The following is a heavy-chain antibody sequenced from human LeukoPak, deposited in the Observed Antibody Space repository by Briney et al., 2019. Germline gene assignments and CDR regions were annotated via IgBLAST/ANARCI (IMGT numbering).Heavy chain of an antibody. Sequence: GASVKVSCKASGYTFTSYYMHWVRQAPGQGLEWMGIINSSGGSTSYAQKFQGRVTMTRDMSTSTVYMELSSLRSEDTAVYYCARATYYYGSGSYPWYYYMDVWGKGTTVTISS. V-gene: IGHV1-46*01. J-gene: IGHJ6*03. D-gene: IGHD3-10*01. CDR1: GYTFTSYY. CDR3: ARATYYYGSGSYPWYYYMDV. CDR2: INSSGGST.